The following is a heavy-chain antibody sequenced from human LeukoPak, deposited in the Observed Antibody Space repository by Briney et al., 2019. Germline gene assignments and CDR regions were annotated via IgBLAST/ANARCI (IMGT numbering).Heavy chain of an antibody. D-gene: IGHD3/OR15-3a*01. V-gene: IGHV3-33*01. Sequence: GRSLRLSCAASGFTFSSYGMHWVRQAPGKGLEWVAVIWYDGSNKYYADSVKGRFTISRDNAKNSLYLQMNSLRADDTAVYYCARVGLGYTPSDYWGQGTLVTVSS. CDR2: IWYDGSNK. CDR3: ARVGLGYTPSDY. CDR1: GFTFSSYG. J-gene: IGHJ4*02.